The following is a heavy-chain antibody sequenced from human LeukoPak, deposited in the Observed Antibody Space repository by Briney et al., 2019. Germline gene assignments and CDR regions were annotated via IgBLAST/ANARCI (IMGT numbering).Heavy chain of an antibody. CDR1: GGTFSSYA. Sequence: ASVKVSCKASGGTFSSYAISWVRQAPGQGLEWVGRIIPILGIANYAQKFQGRVTITADKSTSTAYMELSSLRSEDTAVYYCASSQFDILTGTDPLYYFDYWGQGTLVTVSS. CDR3: ASSQFDILTGTDPLYYFDY. V-gene: IGHV1-69*04. J-gene: IGHJ4*02. D-gene: IGHD3-9*01. CDR2: IIPILGIA.